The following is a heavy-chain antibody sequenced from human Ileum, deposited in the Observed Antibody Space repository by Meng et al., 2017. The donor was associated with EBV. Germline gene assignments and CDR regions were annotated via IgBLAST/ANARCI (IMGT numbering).Heavy chain of an antibody. CDR2: IYHSGST. CDR1: GGSITSRNW. CDR3: STYLYGGDEHYFDY. V-gene: IGHV4-4*02. J-gene: IGHJ4*02. D-gene: IGHD4-23*01. Sequence: QAQLQESGPGLVKPSGTLSLTCAVSGGSITSRNWWTWVRQPPGKGLEWIGEIYHSGSTNYNPSLKSRVSISVDKSKNQFSLNLTSVTAADTAVYYCSTYLYGGDEHYFDYWGQGTMVTVSS.